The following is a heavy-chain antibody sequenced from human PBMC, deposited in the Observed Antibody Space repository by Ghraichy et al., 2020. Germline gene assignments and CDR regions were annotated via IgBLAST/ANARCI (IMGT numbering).Heavy chain of an antibody. CDR2: VSYSGST. CDR3: AMILIAAPVLGAFDI. J-gene: IGHJ3*02. CDR1: GGSISSSSYF. V-gene: IGHV4-39*01. D-gene: IGHD6-6*01. Sequence: SETLSLTCTVSGGSISSSSYFWGWIRQAPGKGLEWIGSVSYSGSTFYNPSLKSRVTIYVDTSGNQFSPKLRSVTAADTAVYYCAMILIAAPVLGAFDIWGQGTMVTVSS.